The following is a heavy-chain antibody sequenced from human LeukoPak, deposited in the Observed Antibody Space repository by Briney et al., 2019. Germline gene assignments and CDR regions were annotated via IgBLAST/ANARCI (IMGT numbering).Heavy chain of an antibody. Sequence: GGCLRLSCVASGFTFSSYWMHWVRQVPGKGLVWVSRITTDARTTRYADSVKGRFTISRDNAKNTLYLQMNSLRAEDTAVYFCASTVGSAPDYYGSGGFALLDYWGQGTLVSVSS. J-gene: IGHJ4*02. CDR2: ITTDARTT. V-gene: IGHV3-74*01. CDR1: GFTFSSYW. CDR3: ASTVGSAPDYYGSGGFALLDY. D-gene: IGHD3-10*01.